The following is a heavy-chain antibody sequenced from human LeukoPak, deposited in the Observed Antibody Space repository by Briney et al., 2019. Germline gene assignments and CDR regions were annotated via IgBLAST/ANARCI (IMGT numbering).Heavy chain of an antibody. CDR1: GYSINTGYY. V-gene: IGHV4-38-2*02. D-gene: IGHD3-22*01. CDR2: IHHSGNT. CDR3: AGKYYYDSSGYFYVDW. Sequence: SETLSLTCTVSGYSINTGYYWGWIRQSPGKGLEWIGSIHHSGNTYYNPSLKSRVTISLDTSKNQFSLNLKSVTAADTAVYYCAGKYYYDSSGYFYVDWWGQGTLVTVSS. J-gene: IGHJ4*02.